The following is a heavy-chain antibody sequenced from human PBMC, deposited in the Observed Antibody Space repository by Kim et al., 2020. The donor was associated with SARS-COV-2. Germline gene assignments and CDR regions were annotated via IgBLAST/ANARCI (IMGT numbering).Heavy chain of an antibody. Sequence: PVKGRFTISRHDSKNTLYLQMDSLKAEDTAVYYCTSGLGDYCAADYYSGVWGQGTTVTVSS. D-gene: IGHD2-21*02. J-gene: IGHJ6*02. CDR3: TSGLGDYCAADYYSGV. V-gene: IGHV3-15*01.